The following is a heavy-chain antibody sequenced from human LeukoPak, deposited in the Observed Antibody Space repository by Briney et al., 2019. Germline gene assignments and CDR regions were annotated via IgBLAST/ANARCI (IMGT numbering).Heavy chain of an antibody. CDR2: MSGSGGNT. V-gene: IGHV3-23*01. CDR3: AKDSLPSYGGYFDY. J-gene: IGHJ4*02. Sequence: GGSLRLSCAASGFTLSSYAVSWVRQAPGKGLEWVSGMSGSGGNTCYADSVKGRFTISRDISKNTLYLQMNSLRAEDTALYYCAKDSLPSYGGYFDYWGQGTLVTVSS. CDR1: GFTLSSYA. D-gene: IGHD3-16*01.